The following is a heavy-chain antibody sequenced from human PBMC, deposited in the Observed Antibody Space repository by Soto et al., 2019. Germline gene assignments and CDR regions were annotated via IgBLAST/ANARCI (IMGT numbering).Heavy chain of an antibody. CDR1: GYTFSDYY. V-gene: IGHV3-11*01. Sequence: QVQLVESGGDLVKPGGSLRLSCAASGYTFSDYYMSWIHQVPGKGLEWISYIDTSGTKIYYADSVKGRFTITRDNAKNSQYLEMNSLRDEDTAVYYCASHYDMWSGYLSPVDYWGQGTLVTVSS. D-gene: IGHD3-3*01. J-gene: IGHJ4*02. CDR3: ASHYDMWSGYLSPVDY. CDR2: IDTSGTKI.